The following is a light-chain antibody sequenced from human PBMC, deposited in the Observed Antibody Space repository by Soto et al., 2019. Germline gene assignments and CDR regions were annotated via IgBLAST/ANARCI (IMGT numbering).Light chain of an antibody. CDR2: DTS. CDR1: QSVNKH. J-gene: IGKJ3*01. CDR3: QQRGT. Sequence: EIVLTQSPATLSVSPGERATLSCRASQSVNKHLAWYQHRPGQAPRLLIYDTSYRAAGLPARFSGSGSGTDLTITISSLEPEDLAVYYCQQRGTFGPGTKVEIK. V-gene: IGKV3-11*01.